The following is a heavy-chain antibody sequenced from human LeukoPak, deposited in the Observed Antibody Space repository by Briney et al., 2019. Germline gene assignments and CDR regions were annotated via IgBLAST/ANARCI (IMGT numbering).Heavy chain of an antibody. CDR3: VKAQRGYCSSTSCYSFDY. J-gene: IGHJ4*02. V-gene: IGHV3-30-3*01. CDR2: ISYDGSNK. CDR1: GFTFSSYA. Sequence: GGSLRLSCAASGFTFSSYAMHWVRQAPGKGLEWVAVISYDGSNKYYADSVKGRFTISRDNSKNTLYLQMNSLRAEDTAVYYCVKAQRGYCSSTSCYSFDYWGQGTLVTVSS. D-gene: IGHD2-2*01.